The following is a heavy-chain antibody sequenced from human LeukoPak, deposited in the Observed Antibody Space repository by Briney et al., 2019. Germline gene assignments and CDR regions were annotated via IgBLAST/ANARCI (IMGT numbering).Heavy chain of an antibody. D-gene: IGHD6-19*01. J-gene: IGHJ4*02. CDR1: GGSISGHY. V-gene: IGHV4-59*11. Sequence: SETLSLTCTVSGGSISGHYWTWIRQPPGKGLEWIGYIHYSGTSNYSPSLKSRVTISLETSQNQFSLQLTSVTAADTAVYYCASSLRGRIAMAGPIVPYYFDCWGQGALVTVSS. CDR2: IHYSGTS. CDR3: ASSLRGRIAMAGPIVPYYFDC.